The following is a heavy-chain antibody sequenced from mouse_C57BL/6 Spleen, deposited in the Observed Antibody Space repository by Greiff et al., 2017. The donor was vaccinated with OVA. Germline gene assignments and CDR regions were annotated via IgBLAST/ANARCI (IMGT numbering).Heavy chain of an antibody. CDR1: GYSITSGYY. V-gene: IGHV3-6*01. D-gene: IGHD2-4*01. CDR2: ISYDGSN. J-gene: IGHJ3*01. Sequence: ESGPGLVKPSQSLSLTCSVTGYSITSGYYWNWIRQFPGNKLEWMGYISYDGSNNYNPSLKNRISITRDTSKNQFFLKLNSVTTEDTATYYCARGGYDYDLAWFAYWGQGTLVTVSA. CDR3: ARGGYDYDLAWFAY.